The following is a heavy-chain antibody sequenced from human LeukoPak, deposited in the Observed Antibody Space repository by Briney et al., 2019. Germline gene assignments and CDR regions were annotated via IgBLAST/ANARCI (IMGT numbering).Heavy chain of an antibody. V-gene: IGHV7-4-1*02. CDR1: GYTSSKNA. Sequence: ASVKVSCKASGYTSSKNAINWVRQAPGQGLEWMGWIDTNTGDPTYAQGFSGRYVFSLDTSVSAVSLQISSLKTEDTAVYYCARGSSSDTVVIPVVKYFAFFYGMDVWGQGTAVTVAS. J-gene: IGHJ6*02. CDR2: IDTNTGDP. D-gene: IGHD2-21*01. CDR3: ARGSSSDTVVIPVVKYFAFFYGMDV.